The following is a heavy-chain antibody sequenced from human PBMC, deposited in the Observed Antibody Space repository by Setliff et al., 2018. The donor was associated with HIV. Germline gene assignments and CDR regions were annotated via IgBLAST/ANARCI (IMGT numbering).Heavy chain of an antibody. V-gene: IGHV5-51*01. Sequence: GESLKISCRTSGYTFTNYWIGWVRQMPGKGLEWMGIVYPGDSDTRYSPSFQGQITISADKSISTAYLQWSSLKASDTAMYYCARFVHSSGSYRDAFDIWGQGTMVTVSS. CDR3: ARFVHSSGSYRDAFDI. D-gene: IGHD1-26*01. CDR1: GYTFTNYW. CDR2: VYPGDSDT. J-gene: IGHJ3*02.